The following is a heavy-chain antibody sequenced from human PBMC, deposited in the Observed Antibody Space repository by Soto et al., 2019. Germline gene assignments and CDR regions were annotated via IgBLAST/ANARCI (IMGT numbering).Heavy chain of an antibody. CDR3: VRAAHSGYDSGREIYYYYGLDV. D-gene: IGHD5-12*01. CDR1: GDPISSADYN. Sequence: PSETLSLTCTVSGDPISSADYNWSWIRQPPGEGLEWIGYIYYNGNTYYNPSLKSRITISVDTSKNQFSLKLSSVTAADTAVYYCVRAAHSGYDSGREIYYYYGLDVWGQGTTVTVSS. V-gene: IGHV4-30-4*08. J-gene: IGHJ6*02. CDR2: IYYNGNT.